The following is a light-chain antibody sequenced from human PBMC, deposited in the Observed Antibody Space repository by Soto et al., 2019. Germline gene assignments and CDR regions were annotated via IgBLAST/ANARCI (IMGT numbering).Light chain of an antibody. J-gene: IGKJ1*01. Sequence: EIVLTQSPGTLSVSPGERATLSCRASQSVSILLAWYQQKPGQAPRLLIYGASSRATGIPDRFSGTGSETDFTLTISRLEPEDFAVYYCQQYNNWPPWTFGQGTKVDIK. V-gene: IGKV3D-15*01. CDR1: QSVSIL. CDR2: GAS. CDR3: QQYNNWPPWT.